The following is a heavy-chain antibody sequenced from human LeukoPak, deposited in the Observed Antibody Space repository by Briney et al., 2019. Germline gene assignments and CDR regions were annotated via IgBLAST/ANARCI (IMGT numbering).Heavy chain of an antibody. V-gene: IGHV4-39*01. CDR2: IYYSGST. CDR1: GGSISSSSYY. J-gene: IGHJ3*02. D-gene: IGHD3-3*01. CDR3: ARRTEYDFWSGTNAFDI. Sequence: PSETLSLTCTVSGGSISSSSYYWGWIRQPPGKGLEWIGSIYYSGSTYYNPSLKSRVTISVDTSKNQFSLKLSSVTAADTAVYYCARRTEYDFWSGTNAFDIWGQRTMVTVSS.